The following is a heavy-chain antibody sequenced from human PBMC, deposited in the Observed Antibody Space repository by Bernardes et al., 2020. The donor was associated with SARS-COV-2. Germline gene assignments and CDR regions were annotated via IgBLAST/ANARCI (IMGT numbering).Heavy chain of an antibody. D-gene: IGHD6-13*01. J-gene: IGHJ4*02. CDR1: GFTVSNHY. Sequence: GGSLRLSCAASGFTVSNHYMSWVRQAPGQGLEWVSVIYRGGNTYYADSVKGRFTISRDNSKNTLYLQMNSLRAEDTAVYYCAGGKTTSWYHDYWGQGTLVTVSS. CDR3: AGGKTTSWYHDY. CDR2: IYRGGNT. V-gene: IGHV3-53*01.